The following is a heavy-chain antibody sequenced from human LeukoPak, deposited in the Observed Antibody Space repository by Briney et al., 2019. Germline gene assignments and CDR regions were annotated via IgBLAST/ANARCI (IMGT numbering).Heavy chain of an antibody. CDR1: GGSISSSSYY. V-gene: IGHV4-39*07. Sequence: SETLSLTCTVSGGSISSSSYYWGWIRQPPGKGLEWIGSIYYSGSTYYNPSLKSRVTISVDTSKNQFSLKLSSVTAADTAVYYCARGQTQSIVVAFDPWGQGTLVTVSS. J-gene: IGHJ5*02. CDR3: ARGQTQSIVVAFDP. CDR2: IYYSGST. D-gene: IGHD2-21*01.